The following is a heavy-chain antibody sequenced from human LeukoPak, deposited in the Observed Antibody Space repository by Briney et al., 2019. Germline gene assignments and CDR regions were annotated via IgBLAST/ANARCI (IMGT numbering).Heavy chain of an antibody. CDR3: TKLKGWYGEGFFDY. CDR1: GFAVSTNY. D-gene: IGHD3-10*01. V-gene: IGHV3-53*01. CDR2: IYSGGTT. Sequence: GGSLRLSCAASGFAVSTNYMSWVRQAPGKGLEWVSVIYSGGTTFYADSVKGRFTISGDNSNNTLYLQMNSLRADDTAVYYCTKLKGWYGEGFFDYWGQGTLVTVSS. J-gene: IGHJ4*02.